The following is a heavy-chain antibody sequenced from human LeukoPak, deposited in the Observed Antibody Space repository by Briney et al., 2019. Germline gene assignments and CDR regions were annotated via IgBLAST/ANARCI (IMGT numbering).Heavy chain of an antibody. CDR3: ARDYGGYRYYDY. CDR2: INSDGITT. D-gene: IGHD5-18*01. V-gene: IGHV3-74*01. CDR1: GFTFSSYW. Sequence: GGSLRLSCAASGFTFSSYWMHWVRQAPGKGLVWVSRINSDGITTRYADSVKGRFTISRDNAKNTLYLQMNSLRAEDTAVYYCARDYGGYRYYDYWGQGTLVTVSS. J-gene: IGHJ4*02.